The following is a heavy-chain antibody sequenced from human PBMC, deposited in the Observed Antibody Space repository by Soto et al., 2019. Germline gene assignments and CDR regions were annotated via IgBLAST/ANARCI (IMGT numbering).Heavy chain of an antibody. CDR2: IYSTGST. D-gene: IGHD3-16*01. V-gene: IGHV4-59*01. Sequence: LSLTCTVSGGSINNYHWYWIRQPPGKGLEWIGYIYSTGSTNYNPSLKSRVTMSLDTSRNQFSLKLSSVTAADTAVYYCARGSGGYFDYWGQGTLVPVSS. CDR1: GGSINNYH. CDR3: ARGSGGYFDY. J-gene: IGHJ4*02.